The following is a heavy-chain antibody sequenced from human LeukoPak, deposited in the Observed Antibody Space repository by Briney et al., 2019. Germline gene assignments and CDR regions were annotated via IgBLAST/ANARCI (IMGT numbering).Heavy chain of an antibody. D-gene: IGHD3-3*01. CDR2: IKQDGSEK. CDR3: AREEHYDFWSGYYYYYGMDV. Sequence: GGSLRLSCAASGFTFSSYWMSWVRQAPGKGLEWVANIKQDGSEKYYVDSVKGRFTFSRDNAKNSLYLQMNSLRAEDTAVYYCAREEHYDFWSGYYYYYGMDVWGQGTTVTVSS. J-gene: IGHJ6*02. CDR1: GFTFSSYW. V-gene: IGHV3-7*01.